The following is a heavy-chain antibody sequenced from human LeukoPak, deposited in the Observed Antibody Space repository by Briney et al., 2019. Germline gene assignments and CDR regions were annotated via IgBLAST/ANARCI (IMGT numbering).Heavy chain of an antibody. CDR3: ARKILFAFDI. V-gene: IGHV3-53*01. J-gene: IGHJ3*02. Sequence: AGGSLILYCSASGLNVSSSYMSWVRQATGKGLEWVSIIYNDGSTYYAVSMKGRFTISRDNSKNTLYLQVNSLRAEDTAMYYCARKILFAFDIWGQGTMVTVSS. CDR1: GLNVSSSY. CDR2: IYNDGST.